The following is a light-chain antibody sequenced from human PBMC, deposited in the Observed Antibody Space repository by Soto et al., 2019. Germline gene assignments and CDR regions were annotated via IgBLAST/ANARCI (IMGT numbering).Light chain of an antibody. Sequence: DIQLTQSPSFLSASVGDRVTITCRASQDINTYLAWYQQKPGKAPKLLIFAASTLQNGVPSRFSGSESGTEFTVTITSRQPEDFATYYCQQRKSYPITFGQGTRLEIK. CDR1: QDINTY. V-gene: IGKV1-9*01. J-gene: IGKJ5*01. CDR2: AAS. CDR3: QQRKSYPIT.